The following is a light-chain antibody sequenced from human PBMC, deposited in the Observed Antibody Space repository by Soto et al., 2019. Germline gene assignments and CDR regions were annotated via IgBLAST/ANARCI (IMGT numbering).Light chain of an antibody. J-gene: IGKJ1*01. CDR2: GAG. CDR3: DPYVNVWT. Sequence: EIVKTQSPATLSASPGERVTLSCRAIQSVGSNLALYQQKPGQSRSLLVYGAGTRATGIPARFSGSGSGTEFALTVHSLQSEGYAVYYCDPYVNVWTLGQGTKV. CDR1: QSVGSN. V-gene: IGKV3-15*01.